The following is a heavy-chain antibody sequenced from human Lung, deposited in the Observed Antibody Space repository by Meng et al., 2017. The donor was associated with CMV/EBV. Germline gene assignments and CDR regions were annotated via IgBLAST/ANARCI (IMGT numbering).Heavy chain of an antibody. CDR1: GFTFDDYA. CDR3: AKDIFGGSYSSSSDGMDV. V-gene: IGHV3-43D*03. D-gene: IGHD6-6*01. J-gene: IGHJ6*02. CDR2: ISWDGGST. Sequence: LTXAASGFTFDDYAMHWVRQAPGKGLEWVSLISWDGGSTYYADSVKGRFTISRDNSKNSLYLQMNSLRAEDTALYYCAKDIFGGSYSSSSDGMDVWXQGTXVTVSS.